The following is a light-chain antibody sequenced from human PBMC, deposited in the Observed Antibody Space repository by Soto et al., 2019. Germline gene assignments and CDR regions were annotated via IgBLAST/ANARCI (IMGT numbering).Light chain of an antibody. V-gene: IGKV1-33*01. CDR1: QDISKY. CDR2: DVF. Sequence: DIQMTQSASSLPASVGDTVTISCQASQDISKYLNWFQQKPGKAPKLLIDDVFNVETGVPSRFSGRGSGTDFALIISSLQPEDFATYYCQQYDQLPITFGGGTKVDI. CDR3: QQYDQLPIT. J-gene: IGKJ4*01.